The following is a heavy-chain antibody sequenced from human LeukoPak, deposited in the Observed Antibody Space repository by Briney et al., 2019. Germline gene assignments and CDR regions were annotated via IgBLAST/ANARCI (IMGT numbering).Heavy chain of an antibody. CDR1: GFAFNDFA. J-gene: IGHJ4*02. CDR2: ITSTGEST. D-gene: IGHD3-9*01. V-gene: IGHV3-23*01. Sequence: GGSLRLSCAAAGFAFNDFAMSWLRQTPGKGLEWVSSITSTGESTYYADSLRGRFTISRDNSGGTLYLQMNSLRSEDSAVYYCARRLSRGYFGKLIFDFWGQGALVTVSS. CDR3: ARRLSRGYFGKLIFDF.